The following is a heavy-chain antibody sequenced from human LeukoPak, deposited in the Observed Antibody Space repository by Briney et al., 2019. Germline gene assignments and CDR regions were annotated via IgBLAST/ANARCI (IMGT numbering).Heavy chain of an antibody. J-gene: IGHJ3*02. Sequence: SETLSLTCTVSGYSISSGYYWGWIRQPPGKGLEWIGSIYYSGSTYYNPSLKSRVTISVDTSKNQFSLKLSSVTAADTAVYYCARDGYYYDSSGPNAFDIWGQGTMVTVSS. CDR3: ARDGYYYDSSGPNAFDI. V-gene: IGHV4-38-2*02. D-gene: IGHD3-22*01. CDR2: IYYSGST. CDR1: GYSISSGYY.